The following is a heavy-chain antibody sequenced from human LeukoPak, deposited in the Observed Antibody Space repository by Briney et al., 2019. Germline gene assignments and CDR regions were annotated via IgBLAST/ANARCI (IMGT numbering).Heavy chain of an antibody. J-gene: IGHJ4*02. CDR3: ARSLRDQFDY. CDR1: GGSISSYY. V-gene: IGHV4-59*06. CDR2: IYYSGST. Sequence: SETLSLTCTVSGGSISSYYWSWIRQPPGKGLEWIGYIYYSGSTYYNPSLKSRVTISVDTSKNQFSLKLSSVTAADTAVYYCARSLRDQFDYWGQGTLVTVSS.